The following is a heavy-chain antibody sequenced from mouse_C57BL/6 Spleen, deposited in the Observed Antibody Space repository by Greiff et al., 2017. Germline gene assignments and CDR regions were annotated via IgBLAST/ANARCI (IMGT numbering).Heavy chain of an antibody. CDR3: AQIYDGYYFDY. D-gene: IGHD2-3*01. Sequence: VQLQESGPELVKPGASVKLSCKASGYTFTSYDINWVKQRPGQGLEWIGWIYPRDGSTKYNEKFKGKATLTVDTSSSTAYMELHSLTSEDSAVYFCAQIYDGYYFDYWGQGTTLTVSS. CDR2: IYPRDGST. J-gene: IGHJ2*01. V-gene: IGHV1-85*01. CDR1: GYTFTSYD.